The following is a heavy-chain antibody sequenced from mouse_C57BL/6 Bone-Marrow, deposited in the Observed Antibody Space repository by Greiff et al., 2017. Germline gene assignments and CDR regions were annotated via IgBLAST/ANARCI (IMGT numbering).Heavy chain of an antibody. V-gene: IGHV1-59*01. D-gene: IGHD1-1*01. Sequence: QVQLQQPGAELVRPGTSVKLSCKASGYTFTSYWMHWVKQRPGQGLEWIGVIDPSDSYTNYNQKFKGKATLTVDTSSSTAYMQLSSLTAEDSAVYYCARPPSYYYGSSSFYAMDYWGQGTSVTVSS. CDR1: GYTFTSYW. CDR3: ARPPSYYYGSSSFYAMDY. J-gene: IGHJ4*01. CDR2: IDPSDSYT.